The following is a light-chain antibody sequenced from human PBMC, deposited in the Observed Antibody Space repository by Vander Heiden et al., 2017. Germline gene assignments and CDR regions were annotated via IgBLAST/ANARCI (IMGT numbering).Light chain of an antibody. CDR2: EVS. CDR1: QSLLPSDGKTY. Sequence: DIVMTPTPLSLSVTPGQPAYIYCTSSQSLLPSDGKTYVYWFLQKPGRPPKLLIYEVSNRFSGVPDRLSGSGSGRDCTRKISRVGADDVGVYYCMQSIQVPYTFGQGTKLEIK. CDR3: MQSIQVPYT. J-gene: IGKJ2*01. V-gene: IGKV2D-29*01.